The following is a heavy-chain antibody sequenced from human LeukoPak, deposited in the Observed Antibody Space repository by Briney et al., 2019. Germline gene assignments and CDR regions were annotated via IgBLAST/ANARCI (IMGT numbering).Heavy chain of an antibody. V-gene: IGHV4-30-4*08. J-gene: IGHJ4*02. CDR3: ARDSGSGLDY. CDR1: GGSISSGDYY. CDR2: IYYSGST. Sequence: SQTLSLTCTVSGGSISSGDYYWSWIRQPPGKGLEWIGYIYYSGSTYYNPFVKSRVTISVDTSKNQFSLKLSSVTAADTAVYYCARDSGSGLDYWGQGTLVTVSS. D-gene: IGHD2-15*01.